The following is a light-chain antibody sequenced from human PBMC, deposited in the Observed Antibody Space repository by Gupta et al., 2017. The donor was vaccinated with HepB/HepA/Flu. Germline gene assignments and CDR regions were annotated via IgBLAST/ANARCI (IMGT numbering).Light chain of an antibody. CDR3: AAWDDRLNSPV. J-gene: IGLJ3*02. Sequence: QSVLTQPPSASGTAGQRVTISCSGNHSNIGTNIVNWYQQFPGTAPKLLIYTNNQRPSGVPDRFSGSKSGTSASLAINGLQSDDEANYYCAAWDDRLNSPVFGGGTKLTVL. CDR1: HSNIGTNI. V-gene: IGLV1-44*01. CDR2: TNN.